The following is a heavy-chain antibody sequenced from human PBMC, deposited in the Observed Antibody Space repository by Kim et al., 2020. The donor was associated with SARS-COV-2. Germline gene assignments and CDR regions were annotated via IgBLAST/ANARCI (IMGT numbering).Heavy chain of an antibody. Sequence: KGRFTISRDNAKNSLYLQMNSLRDEDTAVYYCARGVEGYSSGWYVVYFQHWGQGTLVTVSS. V-gene: IGHV3-48*02. J-gene: IGHJ1*01. CDR3: ARGVEGYSSGWYVVYFQH. D-gene: IGHD6-19*01.